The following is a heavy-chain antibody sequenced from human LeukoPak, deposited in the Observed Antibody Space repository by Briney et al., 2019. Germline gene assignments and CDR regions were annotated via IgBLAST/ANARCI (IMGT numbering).Heavy chain of an antibody. CDR1: GYTFTGYY. D-gene: IGHD1-26*01. Sequence: ASVKVSCKASGYTFTGYYMHWVRQAPGQGLEWMGRINPNSGGTNYAQKFQGRVTMTRDTSISTAYMELSRLRSDDTAVYYCTSDPTFYSGRYCFDYWGQGTLVTLSS. CDR2: INPNSGGT. CDR3: TSDPTFYSGRYCFDY. J-gene: IGHJ4*02. V-gene: IGHV1-2*06.